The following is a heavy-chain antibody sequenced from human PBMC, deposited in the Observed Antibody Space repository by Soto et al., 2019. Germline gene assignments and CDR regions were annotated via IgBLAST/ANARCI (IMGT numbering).Heavy chain of an antibody. CDR1: GFTFSSYA. V-gene: IGHV3-23*01. Sequence: EVQLLESGEGLVEPGGSLRLSCAASGFTFSSYAMSWVRQAPGKGLAWVSAISGSGGSTYYADSVKGRFTISRDNSKNTLYLQMNILRAEDTAVYYCAKRVAATYWGQGTLVNVSS. J-gene: IGHJ4*02. CDR2: ISGSGGST. CDR3: AKRVAATY. D-gene: IGHD2-15*01.